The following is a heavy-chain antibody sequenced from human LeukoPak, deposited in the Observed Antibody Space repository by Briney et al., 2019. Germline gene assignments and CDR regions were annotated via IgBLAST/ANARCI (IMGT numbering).Heavy chain of an antibody. CDR1: GGSISSGSYY. CDR3: ARVTGYVIEDYFDY. J-gene: IGHJ4*02. Sequence: SETLSLTCTVSGGSISSGSYYWNWIRQPAGKGLEWIGYIYYSGSTNYNPSLKSRVTISVDTSKNQFSLKLSSVTAADTAMYYCARVTGYVIEDYFDYWGQGTLVTVSS. CDR2: IYYSGST. D-gene: IGHD3-22*01. V-gene: IGHV4-61*10.